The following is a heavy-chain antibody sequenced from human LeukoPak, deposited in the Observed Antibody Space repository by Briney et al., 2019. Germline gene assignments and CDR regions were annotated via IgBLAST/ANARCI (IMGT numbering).Heavy chain of an antibody. Sequence: SETLSLTCAVYGGSFSGYYWSWIRQPPGKGLEWIGEINHSGSTNYNPSLKSRVTISVDTSKNQFSLKLSSVTAADTAVYYCARAPPYSGYDYVWFDPWGQGTLVTVSS. CDR1: GGSFSGYY. J-gene: IGHJ5*02. D-gene: IGHD5-12*01. CDR2: INHSGST. CDR3: ARAPPYSGYDYVWFDP. V-gene: IGHV4-34*01.